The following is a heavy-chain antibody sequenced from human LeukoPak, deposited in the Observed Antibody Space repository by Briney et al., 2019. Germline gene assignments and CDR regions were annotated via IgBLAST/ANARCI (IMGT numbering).Heavy chain of an antibody. V-gene: IGHV1-46*01. CDR2: ITPSGGST. D-gene: IGHD3-10*01. J-gene: IGHJ2*01. CDR1: GYTFTNYY. CDR3: ARDLDSGREDYWYFDL. Sequence: ASVKISCKASGYTFTNYYMHWVRQAPGQGLEWLGLITPSGGSTWYAQKFQGRVTMTRDMSTSTDYMELSSLRSEDTAVYYCARDLDSGREDYWYFDLWGRGTLVTVSS.